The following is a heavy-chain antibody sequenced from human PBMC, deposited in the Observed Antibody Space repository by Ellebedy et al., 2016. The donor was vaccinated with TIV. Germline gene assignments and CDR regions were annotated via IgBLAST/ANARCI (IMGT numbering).Heavy chain of an antibody. CDR3: ARDGIVATISNWFDP. CDR2: ISSSNSYI. J-gene: IGHJ5*02. D-gene: IGHD5-12*01. Sequence: GESLKISCAASGFTFSSYSMNWVRQAPGKGLEWVSSISSSNSYIYYADSVKGRFTISRDNSKNTLYLQMNSLRAEDTAVYYCARDGIVATISNWFDPWGQGTLVTVSS. CDR1: GFTFSSYS. V-gene: IGHV3-21*01.